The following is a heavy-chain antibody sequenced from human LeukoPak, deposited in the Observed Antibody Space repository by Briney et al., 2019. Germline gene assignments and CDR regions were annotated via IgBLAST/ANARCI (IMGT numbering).Heavy chain of an antibody. V-gene: IGHV3-30*04. Sequence: GGSLRLSCAASGFTFSSYAMHWVRQAPGKGLEWVALISFDGSDKYYADSVKGRCTISRDNSKNTLYLQMNSLRAEDTAVYYCAKCILTGYYKGYMDVWGKGTTVTISS. J-gene: IGHJ6*03. CDR1: GFTFSSYA. D-gene: IGHD3-9*01. CDR2: ISFDGSDK. CDR3: AKCILTGYYKGYMDV.